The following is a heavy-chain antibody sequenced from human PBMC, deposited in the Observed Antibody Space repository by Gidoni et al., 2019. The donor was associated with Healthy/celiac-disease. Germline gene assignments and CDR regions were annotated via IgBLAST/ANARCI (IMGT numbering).Heavy chain of an antibody. CDR2: IYSGGST. Sequence: EVQLVESGGGLIQPGGSLRLSCAASGFTVSSNYMSWVREATGKGLEWVAVIYSGGSTYYADSVKGRFTISRDNSKNTLYLQMNSLRDEDTAVYYWARANRGVNWNHLDYWGQGTLVTVSS. CDR3: ARANRGVNWNHLDY. CDR1: GFTVSSNY. D-gene: IGHD1-1*01. V-gene: IGHV3-53*01. J-gene: IGHJ4*02.